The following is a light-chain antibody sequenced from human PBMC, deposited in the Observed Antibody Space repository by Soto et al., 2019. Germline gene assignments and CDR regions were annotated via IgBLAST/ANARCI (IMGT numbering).Light chain of an antibody. CDR2: SKN. V-gene: IGLV1-44*01. Sequence: QSVLTQPPSASGTPGQRVTISCSGSSSNIGSNSVNWYQQLPGTAPKLLIHSKNQRPSGVPDRFSGSESGTSASLAISGLQSEDEADYYCAAWDDSLNGYVFGTGTKLTVL. CDR3: AAWDDSLNGYV. CDR1: SSNIGSNS. J-gene: IGLJ1*01.